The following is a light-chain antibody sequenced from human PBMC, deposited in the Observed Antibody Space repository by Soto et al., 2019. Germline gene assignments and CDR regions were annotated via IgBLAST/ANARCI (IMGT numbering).Light chain of an antibody. CDR2: DVS. Sequence: QSVLTQPRSVSGSPGQSVSISCTGTSSDVGRYSYVSWYQQHPGKAPKLMIYDVSERPSGVPDRFSGSKSGNTASLTISGLQAEDEADYYCSSYTSSSTPYVFGTGTKLTVL. J-gene: IGLJ1*01. CDR3: SSYTSSSTPYV. CDR1: SSDVGRYSY. V-gene: IGLV2-11*01.